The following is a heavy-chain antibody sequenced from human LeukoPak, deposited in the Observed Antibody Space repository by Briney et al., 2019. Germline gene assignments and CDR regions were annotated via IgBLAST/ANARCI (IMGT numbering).Heavy chain of an antibody. CDR3: ARVEEVRGGITSFDY. J-gene: IGHJ4*02. D-gene: IGHD3-10*01. V-gene: IGHV1-18*01. CDR1: GYTFTSYA. Sequence: ASVKVSCKASGYTFTSYAISWVRQAPGQGLEWMGWISVYNGNTNYAQKLQGRVTVTTGTSTSTAYMELRSLTSDDTAVYYCARVEEVRGGITSFDYWGQGTLVTVSS. CDR2: ISVYNGNT.